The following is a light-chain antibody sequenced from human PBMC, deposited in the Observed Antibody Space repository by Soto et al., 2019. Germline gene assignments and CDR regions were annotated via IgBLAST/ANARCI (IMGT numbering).Light chain of an antibody. Sequence: EIVLTQSPGTLSLSPGERATLSCRASQSCSSYLAWYQQKPGQAPRLLMYGASSRATGTPDRFSGSGSGTDLTLTISRLEPEDFAVYYCQQYGSSPLTFGGGTKVEIK. CDR1: QSCSSY. CDR3: QQYGSSPLT. V-gene: IGKV3-20*01. CDR2: GAS. J-gene: IGKJ4*01.